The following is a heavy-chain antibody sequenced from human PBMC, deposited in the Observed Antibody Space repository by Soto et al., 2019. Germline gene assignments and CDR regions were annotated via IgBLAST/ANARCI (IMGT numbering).Heavy chain of an antibody. CDR2: INHSGST. CDR1: GGSFSGYY. V-gene: IGHV4-34*01. D-gene: IGHD6-6*01. J-gene: IGHJ4*02. Sequence: SLTCAVYGGSFSGYYWSWIRQPPGKGLEWIGEINHSGSTNYNPSLKSRVTISVDTSKNQFSLKLSSVTAADTAVYYCARGLGRQLQYWGQGTLVTVSS. CDR3: ARGLGRQLQY.